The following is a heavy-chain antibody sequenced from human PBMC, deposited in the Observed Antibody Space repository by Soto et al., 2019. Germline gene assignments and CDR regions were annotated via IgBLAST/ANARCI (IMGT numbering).Heavy chain of an antibody. CDR1: GYTFTGYY. V-gene: IGHV1-2*02. Sequence: ASMKVSCKASGYTFTGYYMHWVWQAPGHGLEWMGWINPNSGATNYAQKFQGRVTMTRDTSISTAYMELSRLTFDDTALYYCARASERYYYYGMDVWGQGTTVTVSS. CDR3: ARASERYYYYGMDV. J-gene: IGHJ6*02. D-gene: IGHD1-26*01. CDR2: INPNSGAT.